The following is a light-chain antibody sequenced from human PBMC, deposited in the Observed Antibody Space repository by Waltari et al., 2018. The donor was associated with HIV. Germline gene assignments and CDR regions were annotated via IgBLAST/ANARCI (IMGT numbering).Light chain of an antibody. CDR2: EVR. V-gene: IGLV2-14*01. J-gene: IGLJ2*01. Sequence: QSALTQPATVSGSPGQSTTISCHGGSSDDGGYYYVSWYQHLPGKAPKLIIYEVRNRPSGVSNRFSGSKSGNTASLTISGLQAEDEADYYCTSYASSSSLLFGGGTKLTVL. CDR1: SSDDGGYYY. CDR3: TSYASSSSLL.